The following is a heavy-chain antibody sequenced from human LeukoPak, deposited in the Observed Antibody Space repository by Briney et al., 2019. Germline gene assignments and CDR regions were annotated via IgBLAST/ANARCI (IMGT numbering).Heavy chain of an antibody. V-gene: IGHV4-59*01. CDR1: GGSISTYY. Sequence: SETLSLTCTVSGGSISTYYWTWIRQPPGKGLEWVGYIYYSGSTNYNPSLKSRVTISEDTSKNQFSLKLSSVTAADTAMYYCARGHLGYDFDYWGQGTLVTVSS. J-gene: IGHJ4*02. CDR3: ARGHLGYDFDY. D-gene: IGHD5-12*01. CDR2: IYYSGST.